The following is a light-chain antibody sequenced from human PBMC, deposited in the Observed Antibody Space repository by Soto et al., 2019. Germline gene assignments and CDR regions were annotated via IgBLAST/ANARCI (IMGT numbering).Light chain of an antibody. CDR1: QSVSSSY. J-gene: IGKJ1*01. CDR3: QQYNNWPPRT. V-gene: IGKV3-15*01. CDR2: GAS. Sequence: EIVFTQSPGTPSLSPGERATPSCRARQSVSSSYLAWYQQKPGQAPRLLIYGASTRATGIPARFSGSGSGTEFTLTISSLQSEDFAVYYCQQYNNWPPRTFGQGTKVDIK.